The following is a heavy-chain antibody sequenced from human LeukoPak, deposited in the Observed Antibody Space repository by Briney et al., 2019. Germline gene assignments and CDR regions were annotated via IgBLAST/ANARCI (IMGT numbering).Heavy chain of an antibody. CDR1: GFTFSDYY. CDR3: ARVYYYDSSGYYQPSGYFQH. CDR2: ISSSSSYT. J-gene: IGHJ1*01. D-gene: IGHD3-22*01. V-gene: IGHV3-11*06. Sequence: GGSLRLSCAASGFTFSDYYMSWIRQAPGKGLEWVSYISSSSSYTNYADPVKGRFTISRDNAKNSLYLQMNSLRAEDTAVYYCARVYYYDSSGYYQPSGYFQHWGQGTLVTVSS.